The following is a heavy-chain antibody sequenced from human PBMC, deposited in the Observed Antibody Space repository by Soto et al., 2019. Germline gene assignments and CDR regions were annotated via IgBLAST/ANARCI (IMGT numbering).Heavy chain of an antibody. V-gene: IGHV1-69*01. CDR1: GGTFSSYA. CDR3: ARDSHTYCCGDCYPTSFDY. D-gene: IGHD2-21*02. J-gene: IGHJ4*02. CDR2: ISPIFGTA. Sequence: QVQLVQSGAEVKKPGSSVKVSCKASGGTFSSYAISWVRQAPGQGLEWMGGISPIFGTANYAQKFQGRVTITADESTSTAYMELSSLRSEDTAVYYCARDSHTYCCGDCYPTSFDYWGQGTLVTVSS.